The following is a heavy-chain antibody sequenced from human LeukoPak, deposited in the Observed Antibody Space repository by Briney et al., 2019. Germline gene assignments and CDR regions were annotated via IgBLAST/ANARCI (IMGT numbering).Heavy chain of an antibody. V-gene: IGHV1-69*04. CDR3: ATEATSPDYNYYMDV. J-gene: IGHJ6*03. Sequence: ASVKVSCKASGGTFSSYAISWVRQAPGQGLEWMGRIIPILGIANYAQKFQGRVTITADKSTSTAYMELSSLRSEDTAVYYCATEATSPDYNYYMDVWGKGTTVTVSS. D-gene: IGHD2-2*01. CDR2: IIPILGIA. CDR1: GGTFSSYA.